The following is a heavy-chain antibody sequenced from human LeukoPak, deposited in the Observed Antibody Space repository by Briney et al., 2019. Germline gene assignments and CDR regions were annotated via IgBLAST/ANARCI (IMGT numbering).Heavy chain of an antibody. Sequence: GESLKISCKTSGYSFTSHWVGWVRQMPGKGLEWMGIIYPDDSDTRYSPSFRGQVTISADKSTSTAYLQWSSLKASDTAMYYCARRGFVATTRNWFDPWGQGTLVTVSS. J-gene: IGHJ5*02. CDR3: ARRGFVATTRNWFDP. V-gene: IGHV5-51*01. CDR1: GYSFTSHW. CDR2: IYPDDSDT. D-gene: IGHD5-12*01.